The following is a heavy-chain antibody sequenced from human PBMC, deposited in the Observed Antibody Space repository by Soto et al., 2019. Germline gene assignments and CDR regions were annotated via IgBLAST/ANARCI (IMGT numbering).Heavy chain of an antibody. CDR2: ISSSSDYI. CDR3: AKGVCGGDCYGPDY. CDR1: GFTFSDYS. V-gene: IGHV3-21*04. D-gene: IGHD2-21*02. J-gene: IGHJ4*02. Sequence: GGSLRLSCAASGFTFSDYSMNWVRQGPGKGLEWVSSISSSSDYIFYADSVQGRFTISRDNSKNTLYLQMNSLRAEDTAVYYCAKGVCGGDCYGPDYWGQGTLVTVSS.